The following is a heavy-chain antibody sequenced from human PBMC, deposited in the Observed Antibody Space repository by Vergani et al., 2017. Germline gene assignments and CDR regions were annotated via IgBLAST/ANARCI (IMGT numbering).Heavy chain of an antibody. CDR3: SKDPARFVPAAWYYFDY. CDR1: GFTFSSYG. D-gene: IGHD2-2*01. V-gene: IGHV3-30*18. Sequence: QVQLVESGGGVVQPGRSLRLSCAASGFTFSSYGMHWVRQAPGKGLEWVAVISYDGSNKYYADSVKGRFTISRDNSKNTLYLQMNSLRAEDTAVYYCSKDPARFVPAAWYYFDYWGQGTLVTVSS. CDR2: ISYDGSNK. J-gene: IGHJ4*02.